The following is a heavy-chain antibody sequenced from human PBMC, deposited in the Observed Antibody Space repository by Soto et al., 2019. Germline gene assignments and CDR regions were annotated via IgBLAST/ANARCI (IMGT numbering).Heavy chain of an antibody. CDR3: AKVERAVAGIID. V-gene: IGHV3-23*01. D-gene: IGHD6-19*01. J-gene: IGHJ4*02. Sequence: EVQSLESGGGLVQPGGSLRLSCAASGFTFSSYAMSWVRQAPGKGLDWVSAISVSVGSTYYADSVKGRFTISRDNSKNTLYLQMNSLRAEDTAVYYCAKVERAVAGIIDWGQGTLVTVSS. CDR1: GFTFSSYA. CDR2: ISVSVGST.